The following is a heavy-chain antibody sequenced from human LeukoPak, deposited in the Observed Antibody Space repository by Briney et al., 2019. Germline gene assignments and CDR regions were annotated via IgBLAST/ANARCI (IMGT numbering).Heavy chain of an antibody. J-gene: IGHJ5*02. V-gene: IGHV4-39*01. CDR3: ARHPGGYQLFARFDP. CDR1: GGSVSSSSYY. Sequence: SETLSLTCTVSGGSVSSSSYYWGWIRQPPGKGLEWIGSIHYSGSTFYNPSLKSRVTISVDTSKNQFSLKLSSVTAADTAVYFCARHPGGYQLFARFDPWGQGTLVTVSS. D-gene: IGHD2-2*01. CDR2: IHYSGST.